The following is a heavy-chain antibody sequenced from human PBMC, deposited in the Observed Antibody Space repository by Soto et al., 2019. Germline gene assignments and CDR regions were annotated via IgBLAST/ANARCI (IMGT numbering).Heavy chain of an antibody. CDR2: ISTYNGNT. V-gene: IGHV1-18*01. J-gene: IGHJ4*02. D-gene: IGHD6-19*01. CDR3: AKDNGQWLVSN. CDR1: GYIFTSYG. Sequence: QVQLVQSGTEVKRPGASVRVSCQASGYIFTSYGIGWVRQAPGQGLEWMGRISTYNGNTNYAQKFQGRVNMTTDTATSTAYMEVRSLRSDDTAVYYCAKDNGQWLVSNWGQGTLVTVS.